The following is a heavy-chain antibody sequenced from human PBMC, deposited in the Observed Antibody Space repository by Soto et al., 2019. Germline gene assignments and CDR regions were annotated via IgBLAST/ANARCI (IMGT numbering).Heavy chain of an antibody. CDR2: ISRSSSTI. Sequence: GGSVRLSCAASGFTFSSYSMNWVRQAPGKGVEWASYISRSSSTIYYADSVKGRFTITRDNAKNSLYRQRNSLRDEDTAVYYCARVAAAGTSDDYWGQGTLVTVSS. CDR3: ARVAAAGTSDDY. J-gene: IGHJ4*02. V-gene: IGHV3-48*02. D-gene: IGHD6-13*01. CDR1: GFTFSSYS.